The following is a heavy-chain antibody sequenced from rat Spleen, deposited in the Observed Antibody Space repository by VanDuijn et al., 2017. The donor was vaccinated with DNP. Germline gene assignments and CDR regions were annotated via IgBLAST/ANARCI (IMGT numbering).Heavy chain of an antibody. CDR3: ATGTLAY. CDR2: ITASGGGF. V-gene: IGHV5-27*01. J-gene: IGHJ3*01. Sequence: EVQLVESGGGLVQPGRSLKLSCAASGFTFSNYDMAWVRQAPTKGLEWVASITASGGGFSYRDSVKGRFTISRDNAKSTLYLQMDSLRSEDTATYYCATGTLAYWDQGTLVTVSS. CDR1: GFTFSNYD.